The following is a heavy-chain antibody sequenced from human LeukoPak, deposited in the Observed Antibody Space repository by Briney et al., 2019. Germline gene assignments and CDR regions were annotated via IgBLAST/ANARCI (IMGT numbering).Heavy chain of an antibody. CDR1: GGSISSGGYS. D-gene: IGHD5-18*01. CDR3: ARVQPSGYSYGNTFDY. V-gene: IGHV4-30-2*01. Sequence: SETLSLTCAVSGGSISSGGYSRSWIRQPPGKGLGWIGYICHSGSTYYNPSLKSRVTISVDRSKNQFSLKLSSVTAADTAVYYCARVQPSGYSYGNTFDYWGQGTLVTVSS. J-gene: IGHJ4*02. CDR2: ICHSGST.